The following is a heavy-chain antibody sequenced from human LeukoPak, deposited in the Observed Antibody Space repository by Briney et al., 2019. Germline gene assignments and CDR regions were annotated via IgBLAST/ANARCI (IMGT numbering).Heavy chain of an antibody. Sequence: SETLSLTCTVSGGSISGYYWSWIRQPAGKGLEWIGRIYTSGSTNYKPSLKSRVTMSVATSKNQFSLKLSSVTAADTAVYYCAQHRSSPSGYYFDYWGQGTLVTVSS. CDR3: AQHRSSPSGYYFDY. J-gene: IGHJ4*02. CDR1: GGSISGYY. D-gene: IGHD3-3*01. V-gene: IGHV4-4*07. CDR2: IYTSGST.